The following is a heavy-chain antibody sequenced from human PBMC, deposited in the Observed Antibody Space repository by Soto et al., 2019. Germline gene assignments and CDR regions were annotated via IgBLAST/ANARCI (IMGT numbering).Heavy chain of an antibody. D-gene: IGHD3-22*01. Sequence: SETLSLTCTVSGGSISSGGYYWSWIRQHPGKGLEWIGYIYYSGSTYYNPSLKSRVTISVDTSKNQFSLKLSSVTATDTAVYYCARGGYYYDSSGSPAHFQHWGQGTLVTVSS. V-gene: IGHV4-31*03. CDR2: IYYSGST. J-gene: IGHJ1*01. CDR1: GGSISSGGYY. CDR3: ARGGYYYDSSGSPAHFQH.